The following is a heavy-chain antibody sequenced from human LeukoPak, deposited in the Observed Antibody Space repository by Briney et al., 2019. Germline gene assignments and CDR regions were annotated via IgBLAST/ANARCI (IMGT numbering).Heavy chain of an antibody. Sequence: ASVKVSCKASGYTFTAYYMHWVRQAPGQGLEWMGIINPSGGSTSYAQKFQGRVTMTRDMSTSTDYMELSSLRSEDTAVYYCARDNSVEDTAWWFDPWGQGTLVTVSS. V-gene: IGHV1-46*01. CDR3: ARDNSVEDTAWWFDP. CDR2: INPSGGST. J-gene: IGHJ5*02. D-gene: IGHD4-23*01. CDR1: GYTFTAYY.